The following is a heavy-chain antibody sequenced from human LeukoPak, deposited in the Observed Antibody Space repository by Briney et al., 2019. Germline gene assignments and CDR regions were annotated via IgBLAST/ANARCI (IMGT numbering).Heavy chain of an antibody. CDR2: IYYTGST. CDR1: GGSINNSSSDY. D-gene: IGHD3-3*01. J-gene: IGHJ3*01. CDR3: ARHLEYTTSGKAFDV. Sequence: SETLSLTCTVSGGSINNSSSDYWAWIRQPPGKGLEWIGNIYYTGSTYYTSSLKSRVTMSVDTSKNVFSLTLKSLTSADTAVYYCARHLEYTTSGKAFDVWGPGTVVSVSS. V-gene: IGHV4-39*01.